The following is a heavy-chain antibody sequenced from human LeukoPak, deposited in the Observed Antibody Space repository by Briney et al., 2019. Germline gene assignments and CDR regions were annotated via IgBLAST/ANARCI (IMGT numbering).Heavy chain of an antibody. CDR2: IYYSGST. D-gene: IGHD3-10*01. J-gene: IGHJ4*02. V-gene: IGHV4-61*01. CDR3: ARDRRVRGVRGYYFDY. Sequence: KTSETLSLTCIVSGGSISSSIYYWSWIRQHPGKGLEWIGYIYYSGSTNYNPSLKSRVTISVDTSKNQFSLKLSSVTAADTAVYYCARDRRVRGVRGYYFDYWGQGTLVTVSS. CDR1: GGSISSSIYY.